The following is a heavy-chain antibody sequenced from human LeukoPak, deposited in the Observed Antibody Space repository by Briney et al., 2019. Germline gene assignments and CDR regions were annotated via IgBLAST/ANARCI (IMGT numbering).Heavy chain of an antibody. CDR3: ARTVNPRIYDAFDI. CDR2: IYYGGNT. D-gene: IGHD2-15*01. V-gene: IGHV4-39*01. Sequence: SETLSLTCTVSGGSINSSSYYWGWIRQPPGKGLGGIGTIYYGGNTYYHPSLKSRVTISIDRPKNQFSLKVTSVTAADTAVFYCARTVNPRIYDAFDIWGQGTMVTVSS. CDR1: GGSINSSSYY. J-gene: IGHJ3*02.